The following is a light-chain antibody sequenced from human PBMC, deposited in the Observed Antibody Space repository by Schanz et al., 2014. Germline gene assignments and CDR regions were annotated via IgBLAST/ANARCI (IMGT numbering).Light chain of an antibody. CDR1: QSVSSSY. CDR3: QHRET. J-gene: IGKJ1*01. CDR2: DAS. Sequence: EIVLTQSPGTLSLSPGERATLSCRASQSVSSSYLVWYQQKPGQAPRLLIYDASNRATDIPARFSGSGSGTDFTLTISRLEPEDFAVYYCQHRETFGQGTKVEIK. V-gene: IGKV3D-20*02.